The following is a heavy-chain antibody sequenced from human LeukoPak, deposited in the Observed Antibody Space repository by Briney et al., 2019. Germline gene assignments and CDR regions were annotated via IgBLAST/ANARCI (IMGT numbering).Heavy chain of an antibody. CDR3: AKPVLLWFGELLTAHDAFDI. Sequence: GGSLRLSCAASGFTFSSYAMSWVRQAPGKGLEWVSAISGSGGSTYYADSVKGRFTVSRDNSKNTLYLQMNSLRAEDTAVYYCAKPVLLWFGELLTAHDAFDIWGQGTMVTVSS. V-gene: IGHV3-23*01. J-gene: IGHJ3*02. D-gene: IGHD3-10*01. CDR2: ISGSGGST. CDR1: GFTFSSYA.